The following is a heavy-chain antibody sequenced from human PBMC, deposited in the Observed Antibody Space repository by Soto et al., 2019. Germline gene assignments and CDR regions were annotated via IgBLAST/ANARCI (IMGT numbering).Heavy chain of an antibody. CDR3: ARDLGALSRGNSSSGLDA. D-gene: IGHD3-16*01. V-gene: IGHV3-11*06. Sequence: LRLSCAASGFTFSDYYMSWIRQAPGKGLEWVSYISSSSSYTNYADSVKGRFTISRDNAKNSLYLQMNSLRAEDTAVYYCARDLGALSRGNSSSGLDAGGQGPPVTVPS. CDR1: GFTFSDYY. J-gene: IGHJ6*02. CDR2: ISSSSSYT.